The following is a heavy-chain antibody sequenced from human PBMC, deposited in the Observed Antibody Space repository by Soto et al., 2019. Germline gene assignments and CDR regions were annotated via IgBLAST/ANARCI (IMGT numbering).Heavy chain of an antibody. CDR2: IRSKAYGGTT. Sequence: GGSLRLSCTASGFTFGDYAMSWVRQAPGKGLEWVGFIRSKAYGGTTEYAASVKGRFTISRDDSKSIAYLQMNSLKTEDTAVYYCTRHYDFWSGMDVWGQGTTVTVSS. V-gene: IGHV3-49*04. J-gene: IGHJ6*02. D-gene: IGHD3-3*01. CDR3: TRHYDFWSGMDV. CDR1: GFTFGDYA.